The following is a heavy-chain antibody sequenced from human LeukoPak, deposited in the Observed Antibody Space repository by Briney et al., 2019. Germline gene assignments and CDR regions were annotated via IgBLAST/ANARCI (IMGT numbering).Heavy chain of an antibody. V-gene: IGHV4-34*01. Sequence: PSETLSLTCAVYGGSFSGYYWSWIRQPPGKGLEWIGEINHSGSTNYNPSLKSRVTISVDTSKNQFSLKPSSVTAADTAVYYCARGRRRAIAAAGTIDYWGQGTLVTVSS. D-gene: IGHD6-13*01. J-gene: IGHJ4*02. CDR3: ARGRRRAIAAAGTIDY. CDR2: INHSGST. CDR1: GGSFSGYY.